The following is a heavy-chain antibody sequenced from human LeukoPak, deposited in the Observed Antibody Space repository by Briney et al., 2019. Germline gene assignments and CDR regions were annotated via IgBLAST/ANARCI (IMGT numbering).Heavy chain of an antibody. CDR3: ARARSRKIWYYYYGMDV. V-gene: IGHV1-8*01. J-gene: IGHJ6*02. CDR1: GYTFTSYD. CDR2: MNPNSGNT. Sequence: ASVKVSCKAPGYTFTSYDINWVRQGTGQGLEWMGWMNPNSGNTSYAQKFQGRVTMTRNTSISTAYMELSSLRSEDTAVYYCARARSRKIWYYYYGMDVWGQGTTVTVSS. D-gene: IGHD1-26*01.